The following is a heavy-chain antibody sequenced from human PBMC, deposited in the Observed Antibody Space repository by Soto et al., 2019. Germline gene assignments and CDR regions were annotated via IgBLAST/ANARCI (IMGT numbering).Heavy chain of an antibody. D-gene: IGHD3-3*01. CDR1: GGSISSYY. CDR2: IYTSGST. J-gene: IGHJ5*02. Sequence: SETLSLTCTVSGGSISSYYWSWIRQPAGKGLEWIGRIYTSGSTNYNPSLKSRVTMSVXXXXXXFXLXLXXVTAAXMAVYYCARDDYYDFWSGYYWFDPWGQGTLVT. V-gene: IGHV4-4*07. CDR3: ARDDYYDFWSGYYWFDP.